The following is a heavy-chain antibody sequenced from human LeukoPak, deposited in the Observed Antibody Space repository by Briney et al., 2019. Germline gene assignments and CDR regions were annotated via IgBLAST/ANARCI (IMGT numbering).Heavy chain of an antibody. Sequence: GGSLRLSCAASGFTFSSYAMHWVRQAPGKGLEWVAVISYDGSNKYYADSVKGRLTISRDNSKNTLYLQMNSLRAEDTAVYYCARDGYYGDYVRIRWFDPWGQGTLVTVSS. D-gene: IGHD4-17*01. CDR3: ARDGYYGDYVRIRWFDP. CDR1: GFTFSSYA. V-gene: IGHV3-30*04. CDR2: ISYDGSNK. J-gene: IGHJ5*02.